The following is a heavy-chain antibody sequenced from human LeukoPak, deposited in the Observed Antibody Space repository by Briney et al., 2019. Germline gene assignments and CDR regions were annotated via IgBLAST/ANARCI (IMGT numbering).Heavy chain of an antibody. CDR3: ARDSSRIFWSGYQKFDP. CDR2: IYTSGST. CDR1: GGSISSYY. J-gene: IGHJ5*02. V-gene: IGHV4-4*07. D-gene: IGHD3-3*01. Sequence: SGTLSLTCTVSGGSISSYYWSWIRQPAGKGLEWIGRIYTSGSTNYNPSLKSRVTMSVDTSKNQFSLKLSSVTAADTAMYYCARDSSRIFWSGYQKFDPWGQGALVTVSS.